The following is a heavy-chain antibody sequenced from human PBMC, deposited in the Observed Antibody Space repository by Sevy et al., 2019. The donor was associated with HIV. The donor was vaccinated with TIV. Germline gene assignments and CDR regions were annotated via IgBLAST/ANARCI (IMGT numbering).Heavy chain of an antibody. V-gene: IGHV3-48*03. CDR2: ISSSGSSI. D-gene: IGHD2-8*01. J-gene: IGHJ5*02. CDR1: GFTFSSYD. Sequence: GGSLRLSCTASGFTFSSYDMNWVRQAPGKGLEWVSKISSSGSSIYYADSVKGRFTISRDNAKNSLNLQMNSLRAEDTVVYYCTRHGGAFDNGFDPWGQGTLVTVSS. CDR3: TRHGGAFDNGFDP.